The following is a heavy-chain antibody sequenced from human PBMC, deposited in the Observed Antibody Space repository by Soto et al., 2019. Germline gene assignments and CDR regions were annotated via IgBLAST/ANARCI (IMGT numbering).Heavy chain of an antibody. D-gene: IGHD6-19*01. V-gene: IGHV3-23*01. CDR3: ARKGQWLTDLFNY. CDR2: ISDSGGST. Sequence: EVQLLESGGGLEQPGGSLRLSCAASGFSFSQYPMSWVRQAPGRGLEWVSVISDSGGSTYYADSVKGRFTISRDNSKDTLDLQITTLGAEDTAVYYGARKGQWLTDLFNYWGQGTLVAVSS. CDR1: GFSFSQYP. J-gene: IGHJ4*02.